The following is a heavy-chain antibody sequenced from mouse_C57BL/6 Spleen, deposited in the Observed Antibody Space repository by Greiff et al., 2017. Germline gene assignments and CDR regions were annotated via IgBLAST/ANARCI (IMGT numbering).Heavy chain of an antibody. CDR1: GFTFSSYA. CDR2: ISSGGDYI. J-gene: IGHJ1*03. V-gene: IGHV5-9-1*02. CDR3: TREGETGTWYFDV. Sequence: EVKVVESGEGLVKPGGSLKLSCAASGFTFSSYAMSWVRQTPEKRLEWVAYISSGGDYIYYADTVKGRFTISRDNARNTLYLQMSSLKSEDTAMYYCTREGETGTWYFDVWGTGTTVTVSS. D-gene: IGHD4-1*01.